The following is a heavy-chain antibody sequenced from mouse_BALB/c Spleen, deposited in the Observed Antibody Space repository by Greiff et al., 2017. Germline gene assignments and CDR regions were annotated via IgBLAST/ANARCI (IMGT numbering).Heavy chain of an antibody. CDR2: ISSGGSYT. D-gene: IGHD1-1*01. CDR1: GFTFSSYT. CDR3: TREGYYGAWFAY. Sequence: EVKVVESGGGLVKPGGSLKLSCAASGFTFSSYTMSWVRQTPEKRLEWVATISSGGSYTYYPDSVKGRFTISRDNAKNTLYLQMSSLKSEDTAMYYCTREGYYGAWFAYWGQGTLVTVSA. J-gene: IGHJ3*01. V-gene: IGHV5-6-4*01.